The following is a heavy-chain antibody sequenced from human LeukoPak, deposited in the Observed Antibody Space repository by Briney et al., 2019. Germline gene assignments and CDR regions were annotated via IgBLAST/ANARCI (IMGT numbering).Heavy chain of an antibody. CDR3: ARDSPPYCSSTSCVFDP. J-gene: IGHJ5*02. D-gene: IGHD2-2*01. V-gene: IGHV1-2*02. CDR2: INPNSGGT. CDR1: GYTFTVYY. Sequence: GASVKVSFKASGYTFTVYYMHWVRQAPGQGREWMGWINPNSGGTNYAQKFQGRVTMTRDTSISTAYMELSRLRSDDTAVYYCARDSPPYCSSTSCVFDPWGQGTLVTVSS.